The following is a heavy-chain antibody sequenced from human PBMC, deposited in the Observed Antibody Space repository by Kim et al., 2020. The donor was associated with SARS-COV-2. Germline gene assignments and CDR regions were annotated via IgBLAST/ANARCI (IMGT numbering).Heavy chain of an antibody. D-gene: IGHD3-10*01. V-gene: IGHV3-74*01. CDR1: GFTFSSYW. Sequence: GGSLRLSCAASGFTFSSYWMHWVRQAPGKGLVWVSRINSDGSSTSYADSVKGRFTISRDNAKNTLYLQMNSLRAEDTAVYYCARAGRRFGELFYFDYWGQGTLVTVSS. J-gene: IGHJ4*02. CDR2: INSDGSST. CDR3: ARAGRRFGELFYFDY.